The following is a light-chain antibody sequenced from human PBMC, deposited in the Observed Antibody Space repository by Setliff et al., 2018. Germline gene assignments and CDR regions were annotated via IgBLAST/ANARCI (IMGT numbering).Light chain of an antibody. CDR3: CSYASSTTFVV. V-gene: IGLV2-23*02. CDR1: SSDVGKYNL. Sequence: QSVLSQPASVSGSPGQSITISCTGTSSDVGKYNLVSWYQQYPGKAPKLMIYDVTKRPSGVSNRFSGSKSDKTASLTISGLQAEGEADYYCCSYASSTTFVVFGGGTKGTVL. J-gene: IGLJ2*01. CDR2: DVT.